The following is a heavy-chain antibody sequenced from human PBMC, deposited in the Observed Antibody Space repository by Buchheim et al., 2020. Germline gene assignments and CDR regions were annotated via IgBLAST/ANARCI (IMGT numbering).Heavy chain of an antibody. V-gene: IGHV3-72*01. CDR1: GFIFSDHF. CDR3: ARGAYDNARLIY. J-gene: IGHJ4*02. D-gene: IGHD3-22*01. CDR2: SRDRTNGYST. Sequence: EVQLVESGGDLVQPGRSLRLSCAASGFIFSDHFIDWVRQAPGKGLEWVGRSRDRTNGYSTEYAAAVKGRFTLFRDDSKSTLYLQMSSLNTDDTAVYYCARGAYDNARLIYWGQGTL.